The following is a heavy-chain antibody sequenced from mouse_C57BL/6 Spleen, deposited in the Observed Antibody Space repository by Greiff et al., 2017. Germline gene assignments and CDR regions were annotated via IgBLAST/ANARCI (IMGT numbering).Heavy chain of an antibody. V-gene: IGHV3-6*01. Sequence: EVHLVESGPGLVKPSQSLSLTCSVTGYSITSGYYWNWIRQFPGNKLEWMGYISYDGSNNYNPSLKNRISITRDTSKNQFFLKLNSVTTEDTATYYCARAQLRLRFDYWGQGTTLTVSS. CDR2: ISYDGSN. J-gene: IGHJ2*01. CDR1: GYSITSGYY. D-gene: IGHD3-2*02. CDR3: ARAQLRLRFDY.